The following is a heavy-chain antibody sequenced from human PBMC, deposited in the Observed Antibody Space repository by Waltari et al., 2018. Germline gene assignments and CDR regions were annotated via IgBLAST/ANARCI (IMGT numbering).Heavy chain of an antibody. CDR2: INHSGST. CDR3: ASISYGNFDY. V-gene: IGHV4-34*01. CDR1: GGSFRGYY. D-gene: IGHD5-18*01. Sequence: QVQLQQWGAGLLKPSETLSLTCAVSGGSFRGYYWSGIRQPPGKGLEWIGEINHSGSTNYNPSLKSRVTISVDTSKNQFSLKLSSVTAADTAVYYCASISYGNFDYWGQGTLVTVSS. J-gene: IGHJ4*02.